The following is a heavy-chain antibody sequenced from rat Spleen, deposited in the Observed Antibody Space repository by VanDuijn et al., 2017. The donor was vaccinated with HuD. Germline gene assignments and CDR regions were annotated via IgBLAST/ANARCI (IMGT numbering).Heavy chain of an antibody. V-gene: IGHV3-1*01. CDR1: GHSITSYY. CDR3: SRFNNYWFFDF. J-gene: IGHJ1*01. Sequence: EVQLQESGPGLVKPSQSFSLTCSVTGHSITSYYWGWIRKFPGNKMEWMGYISFSGSTSYNPSLKSRISITRDTSKNQFFLQLNSVTTEDTATYYCSRFNNYWFFDFWGPGTMVTVSS. CDR2: ISFSGST. D-gene: IGHD1-10*01.